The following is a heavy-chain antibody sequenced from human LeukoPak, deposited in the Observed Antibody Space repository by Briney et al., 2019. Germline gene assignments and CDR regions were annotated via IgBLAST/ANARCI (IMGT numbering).Heavy chain of an antibody. CDR3: ASPSGAYYDSSASGY. CDR1: GFTFSTYW. CDR2: INSDGSGT. D-gene: IGHD3-22*01. J-gene: IGHJ4*02. V-gene: IGHV3-74*01. Sequence: PGGPLRLSCAASGFTFSTYWMHWVRQAPGKGLVWVSRINSDGSGTTYADSVKGRFTISRDNAKNTLYLQMNSLRAEDTAVYYCASPSGAYYDSSASGYWGQGTLVTVSS.